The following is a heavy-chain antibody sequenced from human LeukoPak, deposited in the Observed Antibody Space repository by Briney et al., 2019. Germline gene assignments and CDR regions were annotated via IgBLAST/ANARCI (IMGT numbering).Heavy chain of an antibody. V-gene: IGHV1-2*02. Sequence: ASVKVSCKASGYTFTGYYMHWVRQAPGQGLEWMGWINPNSGGTNYAQKFQGRVTMTRDTSISSAYMELSRLRSDDTAVYYCARARITMVRGVIIGVKNDAFDIWGQGTMVTVSS. CDR1: GYTFTGYY. CDR2: INPNSGGT. J-gene: IGHJ3*02. CDR3: ARARITMVRGVIIGVKNDAFDI. D-gene: IGHD3-10*01.